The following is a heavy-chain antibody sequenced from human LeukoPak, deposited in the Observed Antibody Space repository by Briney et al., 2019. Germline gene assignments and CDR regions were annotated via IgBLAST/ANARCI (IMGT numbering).Heavy chain of an antibody. CDR1: GFTLSIYA. CDR2: ISGSGGST. V-gene: IGHV3-23*01. CDR3: AKAYYYDSSGYAY. J-gene: IGHJ4*02. Sequence: GGSLRLSCAASGFTLSIYAMSWVRQAPGKGLEWVSAISGSGGSTYYADSVKGRFTISRDNSKNTLYLQMNSLRAEDTAVYYCAKAYYYDSSGYAYWGQGTLVTVSS. D-gene: IGHD3-22*01.